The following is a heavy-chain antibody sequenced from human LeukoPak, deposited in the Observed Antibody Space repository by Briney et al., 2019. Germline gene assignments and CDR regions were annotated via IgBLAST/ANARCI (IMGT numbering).Heavy chain of an antibody. V-gene: IGHV3-23*01. CDR2: ISGSGGST. CDR3: LTDILTGYYVEDY. Sequence: GGSLRLSCAASGFTFRSYAMSWVPQAPGKGLECVSAISGSGGSTYYADSVKGRFTISRDNSKNTLYLQMNSLRAEDTAVYYCLTDILTGYYVEDYWGQGTLVTVSS. J-gene: IGHJ4*02. CDR1: GFTFRSYA. D-gene: IGHD3-9*01.